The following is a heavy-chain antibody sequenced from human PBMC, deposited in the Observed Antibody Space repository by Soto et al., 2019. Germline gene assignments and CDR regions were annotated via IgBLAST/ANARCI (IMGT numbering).Heavy chain of an antibody. CDR2: VNHSGEA. D-gene: IGHD6-6*01. V-gene: IGHV4-34*01. CDR1: GGSFRNYY. Sequence: SETLSLTCGVYGGSFRNYYWIWVRQPPGKGLEWIGEVNHSGEATYNPSLQSRVTISLDTTNNQFSLKLSSVTAADTAVYYCARHWAARSPYYYYCMDVWGQGTTVTVSS. J-gene: IGHJ6*02. CDR3: ARHWAARSPYYYYCMDV.